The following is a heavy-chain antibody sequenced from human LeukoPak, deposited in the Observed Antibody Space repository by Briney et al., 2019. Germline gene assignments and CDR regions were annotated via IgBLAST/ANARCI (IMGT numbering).Heavy chain of an antibody. CDR3: ARHPYYDFWSGSLDYYYYMDV. CDR1: GGSISSSNW. Sequence: SETLSLTCAVSGGSISSSNWWSWVRQPPGKGLEWIGEIYHSGSTNYNPSLKSRVTVSVDKSKNQFSLKLSSVTAADTAVYYCARHPYYDFWSGSLDYYYYMDVWGKGTTVTVSS. V-gene: IGHV4-4*02. D-gene: IGHD3-3*01. CDR2: IYHSGST. J-gene: IGHJ6*03.